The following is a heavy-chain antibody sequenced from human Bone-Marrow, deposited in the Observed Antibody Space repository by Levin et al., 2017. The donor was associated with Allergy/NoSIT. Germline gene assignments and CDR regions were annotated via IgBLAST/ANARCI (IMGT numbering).Heavy chain of an antibody. V-gene: IGHV3-74*01. J-gene: IGHJ4*02. CDR3: TRHSWGIDY. D-gene: IGHD3-16*01. CDR1: GFNFRSHW. Sequence: LSGGSLRLSCEASGFNFRSHWMHWVRQAPGTGLVWVSRIDFDGTITNYADSVRGRFTISRDNAKNTLYLQMHSLRPEDTALYYCTRHSWGIDYWGQGTQVTVSS. CDR2: IDFDGTIT.